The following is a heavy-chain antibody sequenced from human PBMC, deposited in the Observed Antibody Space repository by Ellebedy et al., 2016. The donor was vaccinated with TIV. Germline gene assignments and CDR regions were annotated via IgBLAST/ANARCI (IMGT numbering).Heavy chain of an antibody. CDR3: AIVDWRIYSDSSPARGY. CDR2: INIDGTTT. D-gene: IGHD6-6*01. V-gene: IGHV3-74*03. Sequence: GESLKIPCAVPGLTFSSYWMHWVRQAPVKGLVWVSRINIDGTTTTYADSVKGRFTISRDNAKNTLYLQMDSLRAEDTAVYYCAIVDWRIYSDSSPARGYWGQGTLVTVSS. J-gene: IGHJ4*02. CDR1: GLTFSSYW.